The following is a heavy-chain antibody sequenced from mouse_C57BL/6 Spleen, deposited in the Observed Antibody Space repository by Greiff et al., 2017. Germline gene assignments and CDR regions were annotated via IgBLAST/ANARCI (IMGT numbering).Heavy chain of an antibody. CDR2: IDPETGGT. V-gene: IGHV1-15*01. CDR1: GYTFTDYE. J-gene: IGHJ4*01. Sequence: VQLQESGAELVRPGASVTLSCKASGYTFTDYEMHWVKQTPVHGLEWIGAIDPETGGTAYNQKFKGKAILTADKSSSTAYMELRSLTSEDSAVYYCTRKGLYYGEGAMDYWGQGTSVTVSS. D-gene: IGHD2-13*01. CDR3: TRKGLYYGEGAMDY.